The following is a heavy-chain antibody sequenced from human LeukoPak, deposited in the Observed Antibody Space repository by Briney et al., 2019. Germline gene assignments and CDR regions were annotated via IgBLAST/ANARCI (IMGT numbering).Heavy chain of an antibody. CDR2: ISGRGGST. CDR1: GFTFGIYA. V-gene: IGHV3-23*01. J-gene: IGHJ5*02. CDR3: AKDPGGNYGSGSYFSFDP. D-gene: IGHD3-10*01. Sequence: PGGSLRLSCAASGFTFGIYAMSWVRQAPGKGLEWVSAISGRGGSTYYADSVKGRFTISRDNSKTTLYLQMNSLRAEDTAVYYCAKDPGGNYGSGSYFSFDPWGQGTLVTVSS.